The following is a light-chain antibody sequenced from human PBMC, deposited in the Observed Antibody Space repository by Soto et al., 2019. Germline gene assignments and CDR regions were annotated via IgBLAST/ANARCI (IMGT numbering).Light chain of an antibody. J-gene: IGKJ5*01. V-gene: IGKV3-20*01. CDR1: QSVSSSY. Sequence: EIVLTQSPGTLSLPPGERASRSRRPSQSVSSSYLAWYQQKPGQAPSLLIYGASTRATGIPDRFSGSGSGTHFTLTISRLEPGDFAVYYCQHFGGTTFTFGQGTRLENK. CDR3: QHFGGTTFT. CDR2: GAS.